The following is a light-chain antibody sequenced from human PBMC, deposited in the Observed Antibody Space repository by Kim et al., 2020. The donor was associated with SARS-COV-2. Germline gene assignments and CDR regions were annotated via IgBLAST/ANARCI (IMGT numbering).Light chain of an antibody. J-gene: IGKJ3*01. CDR3: QQRINWPLT. CDR1: ESVSNY. V-gene: IGKV3-11*01. Sequence: EIVLTQSPVTLSLSPGERATLSCRASESVSNYLAWYQQKPGQAPRLLIYEASNRATGIPARFSGSGSGTDFSLTISSLETEDFAVYYCQQRINWPLTFGPGTKVDIK. CDR2: EAS.